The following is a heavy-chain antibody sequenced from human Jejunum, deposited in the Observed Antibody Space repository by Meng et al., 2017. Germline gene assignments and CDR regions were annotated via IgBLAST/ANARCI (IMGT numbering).Heavy chain of an antibody. CDR3: ARGGYYSFDY. J-gene: IGHJ4*02. Sequence: QVQLQGSGPGLGKPSETLSLTCAFSGGSISSVYWWTWVRQSPGKGLEWIGEIYHSGSTNYNPSLKSRVTISVDKSKNQFSLKLTSVTAADTAVYYCARGGYYSFDYWGQGTLVTVSS. CDR2: IYHSGST. D-gene: IGHD5-18*01. V-gene: IGHV4-4*02. CDR1: GGSISSVYW.